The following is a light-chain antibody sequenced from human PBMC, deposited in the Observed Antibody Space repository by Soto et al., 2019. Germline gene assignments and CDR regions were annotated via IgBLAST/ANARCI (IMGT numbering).Light chain of an antibody. CDR1: QGISGW. CDR2: DAS. Sequence: DIQMTQAQSSVSASVGYRLTMACRASQGISGWLAWYQQKPGKAPNLLIYDASTLRNGVPSRFSGSGSGTYFTLTISNLQPEDFATYYCQQGNSFPLTFGGGTKVDI. J-gene: IGKJ4*01. CDR3: QQGNSFPLT. V-gene: IGKV1-12*01.